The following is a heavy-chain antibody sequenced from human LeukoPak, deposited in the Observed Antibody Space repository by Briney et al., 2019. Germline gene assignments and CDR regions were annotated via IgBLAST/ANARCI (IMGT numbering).Heavy chain of an antibody. D-gene: IGHD6-6*01. CDR2: ISYSGST. Sequence: SETLSLTCSVSGGSISSTTYYWGWIRQPPGKGLEWIGSISYSGSTYYSPSLKSRVTISADTSKNQFSLNLSYVTAADAALYYCARHVHSSSVYPVGGCWGQGILVTVSS. V-gene: IGHV4-39*01. CDR3: ARHVHSSSVYPVGGC. J-gene: IGHJ4*02. CDR1: GGSISSTTYY.